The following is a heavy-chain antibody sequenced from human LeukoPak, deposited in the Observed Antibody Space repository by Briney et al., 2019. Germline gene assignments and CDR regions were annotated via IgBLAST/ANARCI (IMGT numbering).Heavy chain of an antibody. Sequence: SQTLSLTCAISGDSVSSNSAAWNWIRQSPSRGLEWLGRTYYRSKWYNDYAVSVKSRITINPDTSKNQFSLQLNSVTPEDTAVYYCARSFVVERSWYVDYYGMDVWGQGTTVTVSS. V-gene: IGHV6-1*01. J-gene: IGHJ6*02. D-gene: IGHD2-2*01. CDR3: ARSFVVERSWYVDYYGMDV. CDR2: TYYRSKWYN. CDR1: GDSVSSNSAA.